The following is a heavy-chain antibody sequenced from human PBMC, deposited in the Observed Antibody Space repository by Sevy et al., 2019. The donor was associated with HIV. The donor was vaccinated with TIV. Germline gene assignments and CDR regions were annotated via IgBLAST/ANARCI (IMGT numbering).Heavy chain of an antibody. V-gene: IGHV3-48*03. J-gene: IGHJ3*02. D-gene: IGHD1-20*01. CDR2: ISSSGSSM. CDR3: ARGGRRIDVYNRKDAFDI. Sequence: GGSLRLSCAASGFTFSSYEMNWVRQAPGKGLEGLSHISSSGSSMYYADSVKGRFTISRDNAKNSLYLQMNSLRAEDTAVYYCARGGRRIDVYNRKDAFDIWGQGTMVTVSS. CDR1: GFTFSSYE.